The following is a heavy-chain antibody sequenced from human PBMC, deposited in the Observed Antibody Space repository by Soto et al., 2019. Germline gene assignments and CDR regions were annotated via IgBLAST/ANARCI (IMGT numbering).Heavy chain of an antibody. V-gene: IGHV3-48*02. CDR1: GFSFSTYS. D-gene: IGHD6-6*01. Sequence: EVQLVESGGGLVQPGGSLRLSCAASGFSFSTYSMNWVRQAPGKGLEWVSYISSRSYTIYYVDSVKGRFTISRDNAKNSLYLNMNSLRHEDTAVYYCARGGSSSDNGMDVWGQGTTVTVSS. CDR2: ISSRSYTI. J-gene: IGHJ6*02. CDR3: ARGGSSSDNGMDV.